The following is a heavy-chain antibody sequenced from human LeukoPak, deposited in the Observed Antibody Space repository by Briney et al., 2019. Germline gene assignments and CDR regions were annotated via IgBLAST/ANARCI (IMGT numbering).Heavy chain of an antibody. CDR2: IYYSGGT. CDR1: GGSISPYY. CDR3: ARRAAAVGTYYMDV. J-gene: IGHJ6*03. V-gene: IGHV4-59*01. Sequence: SETPSLTCTVSGGSISPYYWNWIRQPPGKGLEWIGYIYYSGGTNYNASLTSRVTISVDTSQNQFSLRLSSVTAADTAVYYCARRAAAVGTYYMDVWGKGTTVTVS. D-gene: IGHD6-13*01.